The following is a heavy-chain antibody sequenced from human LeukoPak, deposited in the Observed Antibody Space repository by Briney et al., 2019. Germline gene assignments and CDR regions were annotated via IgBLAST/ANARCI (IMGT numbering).Heavy chain of an antibody. CDR2: INANSGTT. J-gene: IGHJ5*01. V-gene: IGHV3-23*01. D-gene: IGHD6-19*01. CDR3: AKPISGGLAVTADWFHP. CDR1: GFTFSDYW. Sequence: PGGSLRVSCAASGFTFSDYWMTWVRQAPGKGLEWVSTINANSGTTSYAASVRGRFTISRDNSKNTLYLQLNTLRADDTATYYCAKPISGGLAVTADWFHPWGQGTPVVVSS.